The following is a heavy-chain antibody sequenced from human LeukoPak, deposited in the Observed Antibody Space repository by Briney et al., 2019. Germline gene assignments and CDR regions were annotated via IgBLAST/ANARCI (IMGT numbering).Heavy chain of an antibody. V-gene: IGHV3-53*01. D-gene: IGHD1-14*01. J-gene: IGHJ4*02. CDR1: GFTVSSNY. Sequence: PGGSLRLSCAASGFTVSSNYMSGVRQPPGRGLEWVSVIYSGGSTYYADSVKGRFTISRDNSKNTLYLQMNSLRAEDTAVYYCARENRTSFDYWGQGTLVTVSS. CDR2: IYSGGST. CDR3: ARENRTSFDY.